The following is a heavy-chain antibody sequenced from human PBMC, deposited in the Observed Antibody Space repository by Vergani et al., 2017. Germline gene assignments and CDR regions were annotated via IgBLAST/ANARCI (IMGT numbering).Heavy chain of an antibody. J-gene: IGHJ4*02. V-gene: IGHV1-46*03. D-gene: IGHD1-26*01. CDR2: INPSGPSI. Sequence: QVQLVQSGAEVKKPGASVKVSCKASEYTFTSYYMHWVRQAPGQGLEWMGIINPSGPSITYAQTFQERVTMTRETSTNTVYMELSSLRSDDTAVYYCARGVEATISGRLDYWGQGTLVTVSS. CDR1: EYTFTSYY. CDR3: ARGVEATISGRLDY.